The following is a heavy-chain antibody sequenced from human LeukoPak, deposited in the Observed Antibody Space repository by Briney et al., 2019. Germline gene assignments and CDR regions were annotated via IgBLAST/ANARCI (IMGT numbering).Heavy chain of an antibody. V-gene: IGHV4-34*01. CDR3: ARGRTYYFDY. Sequence: PSETLSLTCAVYGGSFSGYYWSWIRQPPGKGLEWIGEINHSGSTNYNPSLKSRVTISVDTSKNQFSLKLSSVTAAGTAVYYCARGRTYYFDYWGQGTLVTVSS. J-gene: IGHJ4*02. CDR2: INHSGST. CDR1: GGSFSGYY.